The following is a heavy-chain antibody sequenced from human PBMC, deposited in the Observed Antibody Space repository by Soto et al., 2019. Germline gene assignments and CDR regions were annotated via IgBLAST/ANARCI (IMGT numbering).Heavy chain of an antibody. CDR1: GGSISNHH. V-gene: IGHV4-59*11. CDR2: IYYTGNT. CDR3: ARDQNGSGNYYTRYFDY. J-gene: IGHJ4*02. Sequence: SETLSLTCTVSGGSISNHHWTWIRHPPWKRLEWIGYIYYTGNTNYNPSLKSRVTISVDTSKNQFSLNLSSVTAADTAVYYCARDQNGSGNYYTRYFDYWGQGTLVTVS. D-gene: IGHD3-10*01.